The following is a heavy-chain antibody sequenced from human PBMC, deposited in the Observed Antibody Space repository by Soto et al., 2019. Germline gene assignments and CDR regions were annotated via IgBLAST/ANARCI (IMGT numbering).Heavy chain of an antibody. Sequence: ASVKVSCKTSGYTFTSYAMHWVRQAPGQRLEWMGWINAGNGNTKYSQKFQGRVTITRDTSASTAYMELSSLRSEGTAVYYCARDLYSSSWYSGMDYYYGMDVWGQGTTVTVSS. V-gene: IGHV1-3*01. CDR1: GYTFTSYA. CDR3: ARDLYSSSWYSGMDYYYGMDV. J-gene: IGHJ6*02. D-gene: IGHD6-13*01. CDR2: INAGNGNT.